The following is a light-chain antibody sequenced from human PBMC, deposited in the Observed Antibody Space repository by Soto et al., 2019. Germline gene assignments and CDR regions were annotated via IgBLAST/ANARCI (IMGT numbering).Light chain of an antibody. V-gene: IGLV2-18*02. CDR2: EVN. J-gene: IGLJ2*01. Sequence: QSALTQPPSVSGSPGQSVAISCTGTNSDVGHYNRVSWYRQPPGTTPKLLIYEVNNRPSGVPDRFSGSKSGNTASLTISGLLAEDEADYYCSSYTISNTLVFGGGTQLTV. CDR3: SSYTISNTLV. CDR1: NSDVGHYNR.